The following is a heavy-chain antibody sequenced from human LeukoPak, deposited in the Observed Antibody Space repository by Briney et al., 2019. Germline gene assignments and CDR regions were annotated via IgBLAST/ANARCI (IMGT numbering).Heavy chain of an antibody. CDR2: ISYDGSNK. CDR3: AREPGQYYDILTGYYPPPNYFDS. Sequence: HPGRSLRLSCAASGFTFSSYAMHGVRQAPGKGLGWVAVISYDGSNKYYADSVKGRFTISRDNSKNTLYLQMNSLTAEDTAVYSCAREPGQYYDILTGYYPPPNYFDSWGQGNLVTVSS. CDR1: GFTFSSYA. V-gene: IGHV3-30*04. D-gene: IGHD3-9*01. J-gene: IGHJ4*02.